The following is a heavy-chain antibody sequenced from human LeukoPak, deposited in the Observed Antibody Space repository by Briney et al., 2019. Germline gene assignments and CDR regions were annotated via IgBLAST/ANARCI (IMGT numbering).Heavy chain of an antibody. D-gene: IGHD6-19*01. J-gene: IGHJ4*02. V-gene: IGHV4-59*01. CDR2: IYYSGGT. CDR1: GGSISSYY. Sequence: PSETLSLTCTVSGGSISSYYWSSIRQPPGKGLEWIGYIYYSGGTNYNPSLKSRVTISVDTSKNQFSLKLSSVTAADTAVYYCARYSSGWLFFDYWGQGTLVTVSS. CDR3: ARYSSGWLFFDY.